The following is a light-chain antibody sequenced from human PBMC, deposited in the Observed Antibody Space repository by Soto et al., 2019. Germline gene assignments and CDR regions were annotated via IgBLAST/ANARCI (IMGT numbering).Light chain of an antibody. CDR3: LHHGSSRWT. V-gene: IGKV3-20*01. Sequence: EILFPQYPPALSSSPQARATLSCRASQTVSSYLAWYHHKPGQAPRLLIYDASSRATGIPDRFSGSGSGTDFTLTISRLEPEDFAMYYCLHHGSSRWTFGQGAKVDI. CDR1: QTVSSY. J-gene: IGKJ1*01. CDR2: DAS.